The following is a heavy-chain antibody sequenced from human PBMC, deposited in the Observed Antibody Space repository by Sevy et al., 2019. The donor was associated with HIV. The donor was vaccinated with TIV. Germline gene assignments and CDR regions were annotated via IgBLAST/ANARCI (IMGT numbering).Heavy chain of an antibody. CDR3: ASGDPCSQDAFDI. Sequence: SETLSLTCTVSGDSMNSYFCSWIRQPAGKGLEWIGRIYTSGSTNYNPSLKSRLTMSVNTSKNQFSLRLSSVTAADTAVYYCASGDPCSQDAFDIWGQGTMVTVSS. V-gene: IGHV4-4*07. D-gene: IGHD3-10*01. CDR1: GDSMNSYF. J-gene: IGHJ3*02. CDR2: IYTSGST.